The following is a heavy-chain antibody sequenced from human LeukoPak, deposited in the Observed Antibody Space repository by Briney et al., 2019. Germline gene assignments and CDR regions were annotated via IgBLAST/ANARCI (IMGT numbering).Heavy chain of an antibody. CDR1: GFTFSSYS. V-gene: IGHV3-21*01. Sequence: GGSLRLSCAASGFTFSSYSMNWVRRAPGKGLEGVSSISSSSSYIYYADSVKGRFTISRDNAKNSLYLQMNSLRAEDTAVYYCARHGDCSGGSCYDCCWFDPWGQGTLVTVSS. CDR2: ISSSSSYI. J-gene: IGHJ5*02. CDR3: ARHGDCSGGSCYDCCWFDP. D-gene: IGHD2-15*01.